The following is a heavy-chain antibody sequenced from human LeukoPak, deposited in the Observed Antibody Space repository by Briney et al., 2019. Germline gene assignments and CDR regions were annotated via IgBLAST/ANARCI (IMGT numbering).Heavy chain of an antibody. CDR3: ARVKPGGSSTSFDP. V-gene: IGHV4-4*07. J-gene: IGHJ5*02. CDR2: FYIGGIT. D-gene: IGHD2-15*01. CDR1: GDSISSYY. Sequence: PSETLSLTCTVSGDSISSYYWSWIRQPAGKGMEWIGRFYIGGITNYNPSLQSRVTMSVDTSKNQFSLRLTSMTAADTAVYYCARVKPGGSSTSFDPWGQGILVTVSS.